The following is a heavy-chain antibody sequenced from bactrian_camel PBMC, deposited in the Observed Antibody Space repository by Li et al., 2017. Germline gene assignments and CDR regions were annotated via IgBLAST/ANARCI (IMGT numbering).Heavy chain of an antibody. V-gene: IGHV3S53*01. CDR1: GNNGSTVC. CDR2: TDSDGRT. Sequence: VQLVESGGGSVQSGGSLRLSCAVSGNNGSTVCLGWFRQVPGKEREAIASTDSDGRTNYRDSVKGRFTISQDNAKNTVYLQLNSLKIDDTAMYYCANLDGHYWGQGTQVTVS. J-gene: IGHJ4*01. CDR3: ANLDGHY.